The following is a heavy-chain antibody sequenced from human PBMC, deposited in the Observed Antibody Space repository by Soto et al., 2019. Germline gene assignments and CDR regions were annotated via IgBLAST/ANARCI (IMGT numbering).Heavy chain of an antibody. D-gene: IGHD3-3*01. CDR2: FSWDGSST. V-gene: IGHV3-43D*04. Sequence: GGSLRLSCAASGFTFDDYSIHWVRQPPGKGLEWVSLFSWDGSSTHYADSVKGRFTISRDNSKNSLYLQMNSLRPEDTALYYCAKDVSRDNFWSGYYDYWGQGTLVTVSS. CDR3: AKDVSRDNFWSGYYDY. CDR1: GFTFDDYS. J-gene: IGHJ4*02.